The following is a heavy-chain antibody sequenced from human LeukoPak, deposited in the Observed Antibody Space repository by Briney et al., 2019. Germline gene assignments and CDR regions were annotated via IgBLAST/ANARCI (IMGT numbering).Heavy chain of an antibody. CDR2: INSDGSST. D-gene: IGHD3-3*01. V-gene: IGHV3-74*01. Sequence: VGSLRLSCAASGFTFGSYWMHWVRQAPGKGLVWVSRINSDGSSTSYADSVKGRFTISRDNAKNTLYLQMNSLRVEDTAVYYCARDRRYDFWSGYSSTRDFYYYMDVWGKGTTVTVSS. CDR1: GFTFGSYW. CDR3: ARDRRYDFWSGYSSTRDFYYYMDV. J-gene: IGHJ6*03.